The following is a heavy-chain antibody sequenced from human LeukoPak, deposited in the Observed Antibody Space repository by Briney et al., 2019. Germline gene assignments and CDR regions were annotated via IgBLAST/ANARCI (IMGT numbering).Heavy chain of an antibody. D-gene: IGHD5-18*01. J-gene: IGHJ6*03. CDR2: IIPIFGTA. CDR3: ASGGYSYDHYYYYYMDV. V-gene: IGHV1-69*01. Sequence: GSSVKVPCKASGGTFSSYAISWVRQAPGQGLEWMGGIIPIFGTANYARKFQGRVTITADESTSTAYMELSSLRSEDTAVYYCASGGYSYDHYYYYYMDVWGKGTTVTVSS. CDR1: GGTFSSYA.